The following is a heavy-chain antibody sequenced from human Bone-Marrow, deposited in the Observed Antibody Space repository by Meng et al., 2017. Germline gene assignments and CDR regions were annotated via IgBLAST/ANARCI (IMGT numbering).Heavy chain of an antibody. CDR1: GGSISASSFY. Sequence: LEPQESGPGLVKPSETLSLTCNVSGGSISASSFYWGWIRQAPGKGLEWIGTLHDSGSTYYNPSLKSRVTISADTSNSQFSLKLSSVTAADTAVYYCAREWGTLATAADDYWGQGTLVTVSS. CDR2: LHDSGST. CDR3: AREWGTLATAADDY. V-gene: IGHV4-39*07. D-gene: IGHD6-13*01. J-gene: IGHJ4*02.